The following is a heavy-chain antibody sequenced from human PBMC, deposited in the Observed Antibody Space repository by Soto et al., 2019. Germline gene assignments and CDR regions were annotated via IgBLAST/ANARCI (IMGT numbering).Heavy chain of an antibody. CDR1: GYSYTTFG. J-gene: IGHJ4*02. D-gene: IGHD4-17*01. CDR3: VRDRLTVTGTKCFDY. V-gene: IGHV1-18*01. CDR2: MNSNSGKK. Sequence: QVQLVQSGAGVKKPGASVRVSCKPSGYSYTTFGISWVRQAPGQGLEWRGWMNSNSGKKNYAQKFQCRDTMTTATFTRTAYMDLRSLTSDDTAVYFCVRDRLTVTGTKCFDYWGQGTLVTVSS.